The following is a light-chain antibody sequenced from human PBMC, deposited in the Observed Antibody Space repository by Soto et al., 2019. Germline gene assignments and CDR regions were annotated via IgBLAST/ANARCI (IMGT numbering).Light chain of an antibody. J-gene: IGKJ4*01. CDR3: QQRSNWPST. CDR1: ESVSRY. CDR2: DAS. V-gene: IGKV3-11*01. Sequence: EIVLTQSPATLSLSPGNRATLSYRASESVSRYLAWYQQKPGQAPRLLIYDASNRATGIPARFSGSGSGTDFTLTITSLEPEDFAVYYCQQRSNWPSTLGGGTKVEIK.